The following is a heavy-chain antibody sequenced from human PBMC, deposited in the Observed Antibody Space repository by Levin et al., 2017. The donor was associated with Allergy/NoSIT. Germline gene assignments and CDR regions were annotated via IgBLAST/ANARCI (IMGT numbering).Heavy chain of an antibody. J-gene: IGHJ6*03. CDR1: GGSISSYY. D-gene: IGHD5-18*01. Sequence: SETLSLTCTVSGGSISSYYWTWIRQPPGKGLEWIGYIYYSGSTIYNPSLKSRLTISVDTSKNQFSLKLSSVTAADTAVYYCARFQSAMVAKYYYYYMDVWGKGTTVTVSS. V-gene: IGHV4-59*01. CDR3: ARFQSAMVAKYYYYYMDV. CDR2: IYYSGST.